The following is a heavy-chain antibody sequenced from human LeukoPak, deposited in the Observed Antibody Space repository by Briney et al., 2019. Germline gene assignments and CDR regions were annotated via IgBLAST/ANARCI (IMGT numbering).Heavy chain of an antibody. Sequence: PGGALRLSCAASGFTFSSYSIKGVRQAPGKGVEGVSYISSSSRIMDYGDSVKGRFTISRDNATNSVYLEMNSLRADDTAVYYCARGVATVTTAGAHFAYWGQGILVTVSS. V-gene: IGHV3-48*01. CDR2: ISSSSRIM. CDR1: GFTFSSYS. D-gene: IGHD4-17*01. J-gene: IGHJ4*02. CDR3: ARGVATVTTAGAHFAY.